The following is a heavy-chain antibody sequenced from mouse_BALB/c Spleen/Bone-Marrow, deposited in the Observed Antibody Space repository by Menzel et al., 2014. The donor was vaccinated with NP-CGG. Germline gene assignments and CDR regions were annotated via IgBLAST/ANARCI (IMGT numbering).Heavy chain of an antibody. J-gene: IGHJ4*01. V-gene: IGHV4-1*02. Sequence: EVKLVDSGGGLVQPGGSLKLSCAASGFDFSRYWMSWVRQAPGKGLEWIGEINPDSTTINYTPSLKNKFIISRDNAKNTLYLQMSKVRSEDTALYYCARLGYYGVMVYWGQGTSVTVSS. CDR1: GFDFSRYW. D-gene: IGHD1-1*01. CDR2: INPDSTTI. CDR3: ARLGYYGVMVY.